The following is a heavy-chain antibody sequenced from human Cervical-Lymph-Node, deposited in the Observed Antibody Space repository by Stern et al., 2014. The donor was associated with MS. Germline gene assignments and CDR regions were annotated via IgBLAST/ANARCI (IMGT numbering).Heavy chain of an antibody. Sequence: QLQLQESGPGLVKPSQTLSLTCTVSGGPISSGTYYWSWIRQPAGQGLEWIGRIYASGTPSSTSPPKTRLTISVDMSENNLSLGHTVVTAADTAVYYCARGRNGFGYDSWGQGTLATVSP. J-gene: IGHJ4*02. CDR1: GGPISSGTYY. D-gene: IGHD2-15*01. CDR3: ARGRNGFGYDS. CDR2: IYASGTP. V-gene: IGHV4-61*02.